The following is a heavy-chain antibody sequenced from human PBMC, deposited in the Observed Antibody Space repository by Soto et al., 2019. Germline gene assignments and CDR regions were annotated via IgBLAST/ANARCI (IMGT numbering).Heavy chain of an antibody. J-gene: IGHJ6*02. CDR2: FDPEDGET. CDR3: ATSSRALAAAGMEYPYYYYGMDV. Sequence: ASVKVSCKVSGYTLTELSMHWVRQAPGKGLEWMGGFDPEDGETIYAQKFQGRVTMTEDTSTDTAYMELSSLRSEDTAVYYCATSSRALAAAGMEYPYYYYGMDVWGQLPTVTACS. D-gene: IGHD6-13*01. V-gene: IGHV1-24*01. CDR1: GYTLTELS.